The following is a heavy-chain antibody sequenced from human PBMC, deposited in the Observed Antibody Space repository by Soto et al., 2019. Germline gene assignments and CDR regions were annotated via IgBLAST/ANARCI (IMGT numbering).Heavy chain of an antibody. D-gene: IGHD3-10*01. CDR3: QSSITASGTGNY. Sequence: EGQLVESGGGLVQPGGSLKLSCEASGFSFSGSTIHWVRQASGKGLEWVGRIKSETYSFATAYAASVKGRFTVSRDDSENTAYLQMNSLKTEDTAVYYCQSSITASGTGNYWGQGALVNVSS. J-gene: IGHJ4*02. CDR1: GFSFSGST. CDR2: IKSETYSFAT. V-gene: IGHV3-73*02.